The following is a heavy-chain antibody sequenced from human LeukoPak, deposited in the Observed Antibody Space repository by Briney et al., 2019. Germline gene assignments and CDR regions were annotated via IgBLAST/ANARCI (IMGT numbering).Heavy chain of an antibody. D-gene: IGHD2-2*01. CDR1: GGSFRGYY. V-gene: IGHV4-34*12. CDR3: ASLQVPAAIGWEGYYYGMDV. J-gene: IGHJ6*02. Sequence: SETLSLTCAVYGGSFRGYYWSWIRQPPGKGLEWIGQILHGGSTTYNPSLESRVTISGDTSKNQFSLKLSSVTAADTAVYYCASLQVPAAIGWEGYYYGMDVWGQGTTVTVSS. CDR2: ILHGGST.